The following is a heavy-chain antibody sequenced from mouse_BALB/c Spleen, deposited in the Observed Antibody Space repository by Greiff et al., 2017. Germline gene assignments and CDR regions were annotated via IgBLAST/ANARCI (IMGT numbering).Heavy chain of an antibody. CDR3: ARGGGPRSYYFDY. CDR2: ISYDGSN. D-gene: IGHD2-10*02. CDR1: GYSITSGYY. J-gene: IGHJ2*01. V-gene: IGHV3-6*02. Sequence: VQLKESGPGLVKPSQSLSLTCSVTGYSITSGYYWNWIRQFPGNKLEWMGYISYDGSNNYNPSLKNRISITRDTSKNQFFLKLNSVTTEDTATYYCARGGGPRSYYFDYWGQGTTLTVSS.